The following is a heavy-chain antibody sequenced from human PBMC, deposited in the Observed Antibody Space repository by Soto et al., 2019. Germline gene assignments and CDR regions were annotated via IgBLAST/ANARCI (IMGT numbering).Heavy chain of an antibody. CDR3: ASWSPSYYYDMDV. Sequence: SETLCHTCAVSGGSISSSNWWSWVRQPPGKGLEWIGEIYHSGSTNYNPSLKSRVTISVDKSKNQFSLRVSSVTAAGTAVYYCASWSPSYYYDMDVWGQGTTVTVSS. J-gene: IGHJ6*02. CDR2: IYHSGST. CDR1: GGSISSSNW. V-gene: IGHV4-4*02.